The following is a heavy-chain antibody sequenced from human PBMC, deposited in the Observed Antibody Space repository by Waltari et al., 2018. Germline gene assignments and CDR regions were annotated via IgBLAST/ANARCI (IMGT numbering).Heavy chain of an antibody. J-gene: IGHJ5*02. Sequence: QVQLVQSGAEVKKPGSSVKVSCKASGGTFISYAISWVRQAPGQGLEWMGGILPVFGTANNAQKCQGRGTITADESTSTAYMELSSLRSEDTAVYYCARVLTVTDNWFDPWGQGTLVTVSS. CDR2: ILPVFGTA. CDR3: ARVLTVTDNWFDP. D-gene: IGHD4-4*01. CDR1: GGTFISYA. V-gene: IGHV1-69*12.